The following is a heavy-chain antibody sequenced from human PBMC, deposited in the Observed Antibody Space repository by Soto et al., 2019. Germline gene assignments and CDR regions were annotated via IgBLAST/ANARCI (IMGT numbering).Heavy chain of an antibody. J-gene: IGHJ6*02. V-gene: IGHV3-23*01. D-gene: IGHD3-3*01. CDR3: AKDSFFDFWSGENRAYDHALEV. CDR2: IRRSGGRP. Sequence: GGLLRLSCKVSGVTSREHGISCIRQAPGKGLELVSGIRRSGGRPFFADSVKGRFPLSRDNSKTTVFLQMSSRRRDDTAVYVCAKDSFFDFWSGENRAYDHALEVRGQGTMVTVSS. CDR1: GVTSREHG.